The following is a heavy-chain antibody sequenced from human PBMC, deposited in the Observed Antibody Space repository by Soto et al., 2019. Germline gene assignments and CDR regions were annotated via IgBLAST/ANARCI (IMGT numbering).Heavy chain of an antibody. CDR1: GGSVSSGSYY. CDR3: ARDRGHSSSWYRNVHFFDY. Sequence: PSETLSLTCTVSGGSVSSGSYYWSWIRQPPGKGLEWIGYIYYSGSTNSNPSLKSRVTISVDTSKNQFSLKLSSVTAADTAVYYCARDRGHSSSWYRNVHFFDYWGQGTLVTVSS. J-gene: IGHJ4*02. D-gene: IGHD6-13*01. V-gene: IGHV4-61*01. CDR2: IYYSGST.